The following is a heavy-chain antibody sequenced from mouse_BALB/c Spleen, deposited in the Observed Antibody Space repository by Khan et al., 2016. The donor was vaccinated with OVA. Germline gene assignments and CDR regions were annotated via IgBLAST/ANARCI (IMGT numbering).Heavy chain of an antibody. V-gene: IGHV2-6-4*01. J-gene: IGHJ4*01. CDR1: GFSLSGYN. CDR2: IWGGGGT. D-gene: IGHD2-14*01. CDR3: ARAYYRYDGYYAMDY. Sequence: VKLLESGPGLVAPSQSLSITCTVSGFSLSGYNIHWVRQPPGKGLEWLGMIWGGGGTDYNSTLKSRLNIRKDNSKSQVLLQMNSLQTDDTAIYYCARAYYRYDGYYAMDYWGQGTSGTVSS.